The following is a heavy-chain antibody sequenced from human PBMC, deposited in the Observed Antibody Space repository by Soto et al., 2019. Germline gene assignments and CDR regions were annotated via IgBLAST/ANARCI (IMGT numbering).Heavy chain of an antibody. CDR2: ISSGGEYL. J-gene: IGHJ6*02. D-gene: IGHD6-13*01. Sequence: EVQLVDSGGGLVKPGGSLRLSCAASGLTFSAFGMNWVRQAPGKGLEWVSSISSGGEYLDYADSVKGRLTISRDNAKNSLFLQLDSLRDEDTAVYYCATDGAAGAGMGVWGQGTTVTVSS. CDR1: GLTFSAFG. CDR3: ATDGAAGAGMGV. V-gene: IGHV3-21*01.